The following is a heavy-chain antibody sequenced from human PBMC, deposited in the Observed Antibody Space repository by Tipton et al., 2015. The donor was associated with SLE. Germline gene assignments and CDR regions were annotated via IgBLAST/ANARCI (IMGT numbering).Heavy chain of an antibody. V-gene: IGHV3-49*04. CDR3: ITHTVTSSYYYYGMDV. Sequence: SLRLSCAASGFTFSSYAMHWVRQAPGKGLEWVGFIRSRVRGGTTESAASVKGRFTISRDDSKSVAYLQMNSLKTEDTAVYYCITHTVTSSYYYYGMDVWGQGTTVTVSS. CDR2: IRSRVRGGTT. J-gene: IGHJ6*02. CDR1: GFTFSSYA. D-gene: IGHD4-17*01.